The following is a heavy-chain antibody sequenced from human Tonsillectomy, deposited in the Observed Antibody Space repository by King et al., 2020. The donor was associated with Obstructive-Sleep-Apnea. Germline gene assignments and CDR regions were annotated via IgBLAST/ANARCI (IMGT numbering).Heavy chain of an antibody. D-gene: IGHD6-19*01. CDR3: TTEPGDSSGFGPGY. V-gene: IGHV3-15*04. Sequence: VQLVESGGGLVKPGGSLRLSCVASGFTFRTAWMSWVRQGPGKGLEWGGRIEDRAFRGTTEYAAPVQGRFSISRDDSKHTLYLEMNSPTTEDTAVYYCTTEPGDSSGFGPGYWDQGTLVTVSS. CDR1: GFTFRTAW. CDR2: IEDRAFRGTT. J-gene: IGHJ4*02.